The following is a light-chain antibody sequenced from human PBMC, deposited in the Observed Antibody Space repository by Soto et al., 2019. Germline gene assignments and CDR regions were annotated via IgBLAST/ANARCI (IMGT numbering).Light chain of an antibody. CDR1: QNISIS. Sequence: DIQMTQSPSSLSASLGDRVTITCRASQNISISLDWYQQKPGKAPNLLIYGASNLQSGVPSRFSGSGSGTDFTLTISRLQPEEFATYYCQQSYSIFGQGTRLEIK. CDR3: QQSYSI. CDR2: GAS. V-gene: IGKV1-39*01. J-gene: IGKJ5*01.